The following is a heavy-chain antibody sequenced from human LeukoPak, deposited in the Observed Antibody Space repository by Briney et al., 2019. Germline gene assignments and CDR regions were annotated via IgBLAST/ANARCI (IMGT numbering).Heavy chain of an antibody. CDR3: VGGATLPREADWYFDV. D-gene: IGHD2-15*01. Sequence: GGSLRLSCASSGFTFSSFEMNWVRQAPGKGLEWISFISSGSTTIYYTDSVKGRFTVSRDDAKNSVFLQMDSLRAEDTAFYYCVGGATLPREADWYFDVWGRGTLVTVSS. CDR2: ISSGSTTI. V-gene: IGHV3-48*03. J-gene: IGHJ2*01. CDR1: GFTFSSFE.